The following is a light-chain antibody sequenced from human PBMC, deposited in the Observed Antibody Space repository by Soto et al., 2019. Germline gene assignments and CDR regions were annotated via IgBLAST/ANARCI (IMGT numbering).Light chain of an antibody. CDR3: MQGTLWPPYT. CDR2: KVS. CDR1: QSLVKSDGNTY. V-gene: IGKV2-30*01. Sequence: DVVMTQSPLTLPVTLGQPASISCRSSQSLVKSDGNTYLNWFQQRPGQSTRRLLFKVSNRDSGVPDRFSGSASGTDFTLKISRVEAEDVGVYYCMQGTLWPPYTFGQGTKLEI. J-gene: IGKJ2*01.